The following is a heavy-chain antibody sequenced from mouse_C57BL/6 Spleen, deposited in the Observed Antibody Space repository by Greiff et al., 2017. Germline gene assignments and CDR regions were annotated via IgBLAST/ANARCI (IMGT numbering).Heavy chain of an antibody. D-gene: IGHD2-5*01. CDR2: ISDGGSYT. CDR3: ARDRDYSNYVDYAMDY. J-gene: IGHJ4*01. CDR1: GFTFSSYA. V-gene: IGHV5-4*01. Sequence: EVKVEESGGGLVKPGGSLKLSCAASGFTFSSYAMSWVRQTPEKRLEWVATISDGGSYTYYPDNVKGRFTISRDNAKNNLYLQMSHLKSEDTAMYYCARDRDYSNYVDYAMDYWGQGTSVTVSS.